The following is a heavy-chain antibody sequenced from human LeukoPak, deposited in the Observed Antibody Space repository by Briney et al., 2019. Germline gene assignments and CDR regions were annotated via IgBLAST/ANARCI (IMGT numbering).Heavy chain of an antibody. D-gene: IGHD2-8*02. CDR1: GFTFSTFA. V-gene: IGHV3-23*01. CDR3: ATYRQVLLPFES. Sequence: GGSLRLSCAASGFTFSTFAMIWVRQPPRKGLEWVSSIFPSGGEIHYADSVRGRCTISRDNSKSTLSLQMNSLRADDTAIYYCATYRQVLLPFESWGQGTLVTVSS. CDR2: IFPSGGEI. J-gene: IGHJ4*02.